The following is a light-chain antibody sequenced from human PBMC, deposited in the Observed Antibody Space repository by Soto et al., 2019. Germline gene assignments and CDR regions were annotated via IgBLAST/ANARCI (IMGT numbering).Light chain of an antibody. CDR3: AAWDDSLNGVV. J-gene: IGLJ2*01. CDR2: NNN. CDR1: GPNIGSDP. Sequence: QSVLTQPPSASGTPGQRVTISCSGSGPNIGSDPVNWYQQLPGAAPKLLIYNNNQRPSGVPDRFSGSKSGTAASLAISGLQSEDEAHYYCAAWDDSLNGVVFGGGTKLTVL. V-gene: IGLV1-44*01.